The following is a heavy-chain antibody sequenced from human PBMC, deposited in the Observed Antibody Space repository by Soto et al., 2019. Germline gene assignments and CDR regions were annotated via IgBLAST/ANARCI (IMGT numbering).Heavy chain of an antibody. V-gene: IGHV4-61*01. CDR2: IYYSGST. D-gene: IGHD6-19*01. J-gene: IGHJ6*02. CDR3: ARDGGIAVAGTGNYYYYGMDV. Sequence: TSETLSLTCTVSGGSVSSGSYYWSWIRQPPGKGLEWIGYIYYSGSTNYNPSLKSRVTISVDTSKNQFSLKLSSVTAADTAVYYCARDGGIAVAGTGNYYYYGMDVWGQGTTVTVSS. CDR1: GGSVSSGSYY.